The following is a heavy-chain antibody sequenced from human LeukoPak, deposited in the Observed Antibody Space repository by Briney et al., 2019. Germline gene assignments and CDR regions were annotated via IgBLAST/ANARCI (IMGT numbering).Heavy chain of an antibody. Sequence: GGSLRLSCAASGFTFSNYGFHWVRQTPGKGLEWVTTISYDGTDKFYTDSVKGRFTISRDNSKNTLYLQMNSLRPEDTAVYYCAKDRAAILNSNYVDYWGQGTLVTVSS. D-gene: IGHD3-9*01. CDR3: AKDRAAILNSNYVDY. CDR1: GFTFSNYG. CDR2: ISYDGTDK. J-gene: IGHJ4*02. V-gene: IGHV3-30*18.